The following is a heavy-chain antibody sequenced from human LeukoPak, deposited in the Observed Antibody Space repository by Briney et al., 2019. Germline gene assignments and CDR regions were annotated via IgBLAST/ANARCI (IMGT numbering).Heavy chain of an antibody. V-gene: IGHV3-23*01. CDR1: GFTFGSYA. CDR3: AKSQPSAISWFDP. D-gene: IGHD2-2*02. CDR2: VSGSGESI. J-gene: IGHJ5*02. Sequence: GESLEISCAASGFTFGSYAMNRVRQAPGKGLEWVSAVSGSGESIYYADSVKGRFTISRDNSKNTLYLQMNSLRAEDTAVYYCAKSQPSAISWFDPWGQGTLVTVSS.